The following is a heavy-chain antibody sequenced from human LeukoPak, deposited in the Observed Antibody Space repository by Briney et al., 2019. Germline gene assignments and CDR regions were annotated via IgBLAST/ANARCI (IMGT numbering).Heavy chain of an antibody. V-gene: IGHV4-31*03. D-gene: IGHD3-16*01. CDR3: ARASGGEVLDY. CDR1: GGSLSSAAYY. Sequence: SGTLSLTRTVSGGSLSSAAYYWIWIRQHPGKGLEWIGYIYYTGSTYYNPSLKSRLTVAVDTSKTQFSLRLSSVTAADTAVYYCARASGGEVLDYWGQGTLVTVSS. J-gene: IGHJ4*02. CDR2: IYYTGST.